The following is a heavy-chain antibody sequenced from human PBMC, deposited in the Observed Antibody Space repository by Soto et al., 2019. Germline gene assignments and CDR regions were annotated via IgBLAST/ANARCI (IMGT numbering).Heavy chain of an antibody. Sequence: GGSLRLSCTASGFTFGDYAMSWFRQAPGKGLEWVGFIRSKAYGGTTEYAASVKGRFTISRDDSKSIAYLQMNSLKTEDTAVYYCARDLVELLWFGPGDYWGQGTLVTVSS. CDR2: IRSKAYGGTT. V-gene: IGHV3-49*03. J-gene: IGHJ4*02. D-gene: IGHD3-10*01. CDR3: ARDLVELLWFGPGDY. CDR1: GFTFGDYA.